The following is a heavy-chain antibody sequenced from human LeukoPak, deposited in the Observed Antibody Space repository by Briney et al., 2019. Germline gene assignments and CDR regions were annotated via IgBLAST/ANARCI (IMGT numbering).Heavy chain of an antibody. Sequence: SESLSLTCTVSGYSISSGYYWGWTRQPPGKGLEWIGSIYHSGSTYYNPSLKSRVTISVDTSKNQFSLRLSSVTAADTAVYYCARDRRLGYSYGLRYWGQGTLVTVSS. V-gene: IGHV4-38-2*02. CDR3: ARDRRLGYSYGLRY. J-gene: IGHJ4*02. CDR1: GYSISSGYY. CDR2: IYHSGST. D-gene: IGHD5-18*01.